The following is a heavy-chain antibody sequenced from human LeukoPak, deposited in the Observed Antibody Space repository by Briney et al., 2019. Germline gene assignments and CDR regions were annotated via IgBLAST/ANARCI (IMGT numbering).Heavy chain of an antibody. CDR2: ISAYNGNT. V-gene: IGHV1-18*01. CDR3: ARDSRGRLPGDY. D-gene: IGHD2-21*02. Sequence: ASVKVSCKASGYTFTSYGISWVRQAPGQGLEWMGWISAYNGNTNYAQKLQGRVTMTTETSTSTAYMELRSLRSDDTAVYYCARDSRGRLPGDYWGQGTLVTVSS. J-gene: IGHJ4*02. CDR1: GYTFTSYG.